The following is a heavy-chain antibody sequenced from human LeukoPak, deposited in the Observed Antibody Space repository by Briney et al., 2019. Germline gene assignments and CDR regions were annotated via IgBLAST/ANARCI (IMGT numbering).Heavy chain of an antibody. CDR1: GYTFTGYY. J-gene: IGHJ4*02. Sequence: ASVNVSCKASGYTFTGYYMHWVRQAPGQGLEWMGWINPNSGGTNYAQKFQGRVTMTRDTSISTAYMELSRLRSDDTAVYYCARDQDFWSGYYTDDYWGQGTLVTVSS. D-gene: IGHD3-3*01. V-gene: IGHV1-2*02. CDR3: ARDQDFWSGYYTDDY. CDR2: INPNSGGT.